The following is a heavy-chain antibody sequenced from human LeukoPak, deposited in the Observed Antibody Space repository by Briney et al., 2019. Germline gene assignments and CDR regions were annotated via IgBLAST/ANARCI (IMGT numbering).Heavy chain of an antibody. Sequence: PGGSLRLSCAASGFTFSSYAMSWVRQAPGKGLEWVSAISGSGGSTYYADSVKGRFTISRDNSKNTVYLQMNNLRVEDTAMYYCARVDTTLSYRLDYWGQGTLVTVSS. CDR3: ARVDTTLSYRLDY. J-gene: IGHJ4*02. D-gene: IGHD1-1*01. V-gene: IGHV3-23*01. CDR1: GFTFSSYA. CDR2: ISGSGGST.